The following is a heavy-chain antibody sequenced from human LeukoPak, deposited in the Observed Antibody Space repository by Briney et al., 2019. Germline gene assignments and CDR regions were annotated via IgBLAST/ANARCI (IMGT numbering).Heavy chain of an antibody. J-gene: IGHJ4*02. CDR1: EFSFSTYA. CDR3: AREGAGFYDSSYHITY. V-gene: IGHV3-30*04. CDR2: ISYDGSDT. Sequence: GGSLRLSCAASEFSFSTYAMHWVRQPPGRGLEWLAIISYDGSDTYYADSVRGRFTISRDNSKNTLYLQMNSLRPEDTAVYYCAREGAGFYDSSYHITYWGQGTLVTVSS. D-gene: IGHD3-22*01.